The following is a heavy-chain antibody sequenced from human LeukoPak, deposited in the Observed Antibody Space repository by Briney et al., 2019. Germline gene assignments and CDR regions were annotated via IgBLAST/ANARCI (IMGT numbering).Heavy chain of an antibody. D-gene: IGHD3-22*01. CDR1: GFTFSSDA. CDR2: ISSNGGTK. CDR3: ARSSGYGYYFDY. V-gene: IGHV3-64*01. J-gene: IGHJ4*02. Sequence: PGGSLRLSCAASGFTFSSDAMHWVRQAPGKGLEYVSAISSNGGTKHYGNSVKGRFTISRDNSKNTLYLQMGSLRAEDMAVYFCARSSGYGYYFDYWGQGTLVTVSS.